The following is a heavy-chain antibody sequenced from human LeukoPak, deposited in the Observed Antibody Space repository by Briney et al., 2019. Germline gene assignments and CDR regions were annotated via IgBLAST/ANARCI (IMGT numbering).Heavy chain of an antibody. CDR1: GFTFSSYG. CDR2: IRYDGSSK. Sequence: GGSLRLSCAASGFTFSSYGMHWVRQAPGKGLEWVAFIRYDGSSKYYADSVKVRFTISRDNSKNTLYLQMNSLRAEDTAVYYCAKGKCSSTSCYLSYYFDYWGQGTLVTVSS. CDR3: AKGKCSSTSCYLSYYFDY. V-gene: IGHV3-30*02. D-gene: IGHD2-2*01. J-gene: IGHJ4*02.